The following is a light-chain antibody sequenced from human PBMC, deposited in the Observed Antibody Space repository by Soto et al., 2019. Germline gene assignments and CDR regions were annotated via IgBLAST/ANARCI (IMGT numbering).Light chain of an antibody. CDR1: QDIRNY. V-gene: IGKV1-33*01. CDR3: QQYDKLVT. J-gene: IGKJ1*01. CDR2: DAS. Sequence: DVQMTQSPSSLSASIGDRVTITCQASQDIRNYLNWYQQKPGKAPDLLIHDASNLETGVPSRFSGSRSGTVFTFTISSLQPEDIATYYCQQYDKLVTFGQGTKV.